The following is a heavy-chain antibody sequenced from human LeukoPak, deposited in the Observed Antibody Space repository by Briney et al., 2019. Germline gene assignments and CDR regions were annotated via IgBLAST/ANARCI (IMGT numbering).Heavy chain of an antibody. D-gene: IGHD7-27*01. CDR1: GFTFSSYS. CDR2: ISSSSSYI. Sequence: GGSLRLSCAASGFTFSSYSMNWVRQAPGKGLEWVSSISSSSSYIYYADSVKGRFTISRDNAKNSLYLQMNSLRAEDTAVYYCARVSGDQYYYYYGMDVWGQGTTVTVSS. CDR3: ARVSGDQYYYYYGMDV. V-gene: IGHV3-21*01. J-gene: IGHJ6*02.